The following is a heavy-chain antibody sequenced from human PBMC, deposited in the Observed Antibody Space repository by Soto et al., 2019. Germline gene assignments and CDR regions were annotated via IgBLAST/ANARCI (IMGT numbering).Heavy chain of an antibody. CDR2: LYYSGAT. V-gene: IGHV4-31*03. CDR1: GGSVTSVGYY. J-gene: IGHJ3*02. D-gene: IGHD3-3*01. Sequence: QVQLQESGPGLVKPSQTLSLTCTVSGGSVTSVGYYWAWIRQHPGKGLEFIGHLYYSGATYYNPSLRSRVTISEDTSKNHFSLQLTSVTAADTAVYYSARILDFWSGHGVFDIWDQGTMVTVSS. CDR3: ARILDFWSGHGVFDI.